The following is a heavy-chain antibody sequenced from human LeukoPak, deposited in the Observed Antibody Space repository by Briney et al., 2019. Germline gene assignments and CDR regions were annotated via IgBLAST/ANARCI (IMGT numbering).Heavy chain of an antibody. CDR1: GYTFTSYA. Sequence: ASVKVSCKASGYTFTSYAMHWVRQAPGQRLEWMGWINAGNGNTKYSQKFQGRVTITRDTSASTAYMELSSLRSEDTAVYFCARKSGYYDTSGYYYWFDPWGQGTLVTVSS. CDR3: ARKSGYYDTSGYYYWFDP. J-gene: IGHJ5*02. D-gene: IGHD3-22*01. CDR2: INAGNGNT. V-gene: IGHV1-3*01.